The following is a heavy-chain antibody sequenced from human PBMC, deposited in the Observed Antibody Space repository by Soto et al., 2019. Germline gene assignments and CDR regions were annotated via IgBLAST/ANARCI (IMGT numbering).Heavy chain of an antibody. D-gene: IGHD1-1*01. J-gene: IGHJ4*02. Sequence: QVLMQESGAGPINSSGTLSLTCAVSGDYITRDKWWTGVSQAPGKGLEWICEIHPSGRANYSPSLRRRVTLAVDKPKNRFSLRLNSVTAADTAVYYCVRGGAWMFDYWGLGTLVPVSS. CDR3: VRGGAWMFDY. V-gene: IGHV4-4*02. CDR1: GDYITRDKW. CDR2: IHPSGRA.